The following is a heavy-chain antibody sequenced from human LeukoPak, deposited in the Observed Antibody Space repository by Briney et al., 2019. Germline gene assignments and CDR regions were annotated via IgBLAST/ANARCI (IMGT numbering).Heavy chain of an antibody. V-gene: IGHV1-2*02. CDR3: ARIWSSSWQAFDI. CDR1: GYIFTGYY. Sequence: ASVKVSCKASGYIFTGYYMHWVRQAPGQGLEWMGWINPNSGGTNYAQRFQGRVTMTRDTSISTAYMELGRLRSDDTAVYYCARIWSSSWQAFDIWGQGTMVTVSS. CDR2: INPNSGGT. J-gene: IGHJ3*02. D-gene: IGHD6-13*01.